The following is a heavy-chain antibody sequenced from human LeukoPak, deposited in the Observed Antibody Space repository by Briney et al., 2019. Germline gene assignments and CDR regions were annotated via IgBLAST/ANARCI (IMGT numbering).Heavy chain of an antibody. CDR1: GFTFSNYW. D-gene: IGHD3-16*01. J-gene: IGHJ4*02. CDR2: ISSDGSSA. V-gene: IGHV3-74*01. Sequence: GGSLRLSCAASGFTFSNYWMHWVRQAPEKGLMWAARISSDGSSADHADSVKGRFTISRDNAKNTLYLQMNSLRVEDTAVYYCARQRTIGDYDYWGQGTLVTVSS. CDR3: ARQRTIGDYDY.